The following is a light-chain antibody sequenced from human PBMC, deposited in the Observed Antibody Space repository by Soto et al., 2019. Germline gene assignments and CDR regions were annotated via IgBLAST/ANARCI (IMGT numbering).Light chain of an antibody. CDR1: QSVSSSY. J-gene: IGKJ5*01. CDR2: GAS. CDR3: QQDGSSPIT. V-gene: IGKV3-20*01. Sequence: EIVLTQSPGTLSLSPGERATLSCRASQSVSSSYLAWYQQKPGQAPRLLIYGASSRATGIPDRFSCSGSGTDFTLTISRLGPEDFAVYYCQQDGSSPITFGQGTRLEIK.